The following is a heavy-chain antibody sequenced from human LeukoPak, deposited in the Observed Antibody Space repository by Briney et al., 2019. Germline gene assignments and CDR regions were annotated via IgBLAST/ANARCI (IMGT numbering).Heavy chain of an antibody. Sequence: SVKVSCKASGGTFSSYAISWVRQAPGQGLEWMGEIIPIFGTANYAQKFQGRVTITADKSTSTAYMELSSLRSDDTAVYYCARSTMIVVVITKLAFDIWGQGTMVTVSS. CDR2: IIPIFGTA. J-gene: IGHJ3*02. D-gene: IGHD3-22*01. CDR1: GGTFSSYA. CDR3: ARSTMIVVVITKLAFDI. V-gene: IGHV1-69*06.